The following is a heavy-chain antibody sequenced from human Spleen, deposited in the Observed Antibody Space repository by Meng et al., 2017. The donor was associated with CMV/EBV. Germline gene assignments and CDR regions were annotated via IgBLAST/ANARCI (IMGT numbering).Heavy chain of an antibody. Sequence: ASVKVSCKASGYNFTAYYLHWVRQAPGQGLEWMAWINPKSGGSNYAQKFQGRVTMTRDTSISTAYMELSRLKSDDTAVYYCARTHNYGNLGYWGQGTLVTVSS. CDR2: INPKSGGS. D-gene: IGHD5-18*01. V-gene: IGHV1-2*02. CDR3: ARTHNYGNLGY. J-gene: IGHJ4*02. CDR1: GYNFTAYY.